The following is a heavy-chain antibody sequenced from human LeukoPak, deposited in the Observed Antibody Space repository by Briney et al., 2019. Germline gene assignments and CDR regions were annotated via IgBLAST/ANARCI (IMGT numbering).Heavy chain of an antibody. D-gene: IGHD6-6*01. J-gene: IGHJ6*02. CDR2: IIPIFGTA. CDR1: GGTFSSYA. V-gene: IGHV1-69*01. CDR3: ARPQPEYSSTLEQESYGMDV. Sequence: SVKVSCKASGGTFSSYAISWVRQAPGQGLEWMGGIIPIFGTANYAQKFQGRVTITADESTSTACMELSSLRSEDTAVYYCARPQPEYSSTLEQESYGMDVWGQGTTVTVSS.